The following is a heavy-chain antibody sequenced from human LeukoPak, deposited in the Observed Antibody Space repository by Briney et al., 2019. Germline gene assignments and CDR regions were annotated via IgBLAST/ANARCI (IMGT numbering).Heavy chain of an antibody. CDR1: GFTYSDYA. CDR2: ISGGGETT. CDR3: ARDYADYVGYFFFDY. V-gene: IGHV3-23*01. Sequence: GGSLRLSCAASGFTYSDYAMEWVRQTPGKGLEWVSSISGGGETTYYADSAKGRFTISRDNSQNTLYLQMNSLRAEDTAVYYCARDYADYVGYFFFDYWGQGTLVTVSS. D-gene: IGHD4-17*01. J-gene: IGHJ4*02.